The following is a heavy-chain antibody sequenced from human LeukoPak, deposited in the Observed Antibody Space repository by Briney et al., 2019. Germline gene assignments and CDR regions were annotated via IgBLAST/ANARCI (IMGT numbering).Heavy chain of an antibody. CDR3: ARAGGARDFSSWYVYDY. J-gene: IGHJ4*02. D-gene: IGHD6-13*01. V-gene: IGHV3-48*03. CDR1: GFTFSSYE. Sequence: GGSLRLSCAASGFTFSSYEVNWVRQAPGKGLEWVSYISSSGSTIYYADSVKGRFTISRDNAKNSLYLQMNSLRAEDTAVYYCARAGGARDFSSWYVYDYWGQGTLVTVSS. CDR2: ISSSGSTI.